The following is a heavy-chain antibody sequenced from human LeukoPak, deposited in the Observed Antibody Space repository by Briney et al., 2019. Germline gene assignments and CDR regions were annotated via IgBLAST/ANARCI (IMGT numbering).Heavy chain of an antibody. CDR1: GFTFSSYA. Sequence: GGSLRLSCAASGFTFSSYAMSWVRQAPGKGLEWVSAISGSGGSTYYADSVKGRFTISRDNSKNTLYLQMNSLRAEDTAVYYCAKDRGIIAARPNYFDYWGQGTLVAVSS. CDR2: ISGSGGST. CDR3: AKDRGIIAARPNYFDY. J-gene: IGHJ4*02. V-gene: IGHV3-23*01. D-gene: IGHD6-6*01.